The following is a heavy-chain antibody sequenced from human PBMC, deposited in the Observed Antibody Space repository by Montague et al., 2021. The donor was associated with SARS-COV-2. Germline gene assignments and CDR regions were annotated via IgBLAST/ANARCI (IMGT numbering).Heavy chain of an antibody. CDR2: IGSRSGST. D-gene: IGHD2-2*01. CDR1: GFTFNTGYA. CDR3: VRKGQSSTLQDGFAI. J-gene: IGHJ3*02. V-gene: IGHV3-23*01. Sequence: SLRLSCAASGFTFNTGYAMSWIRQAPGKGLEWVSAIGSRSGSTYYAESVKGRFTVSSDSSLNMVHLQMNSLRVEDTGVYYCVRKGQSSTLQDGFAIWGQGTVVTVSS.